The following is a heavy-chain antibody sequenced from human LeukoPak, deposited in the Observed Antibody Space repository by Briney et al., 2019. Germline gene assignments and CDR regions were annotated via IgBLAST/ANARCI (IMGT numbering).Heavy chain of an antibody. J-gene: IGHJ5*02. V-gene: IGHV1-2*02. D-gene: IGHD3-3*01. CDR1: GYTFTGYY. CDR3: AREGLSIFGVEGGWFDP. Sequence: GASVKVSCKASGYTFTGYYMHWVRQAPGQGLEWMGWINPNSGGTNYAQKFQGRVTMTRDTSISTAYMELSRLRSDDTAVYYCAREGLSIFGVEGGWFDPWGQGTLVTVSS. CDR2: INPNSGGT.